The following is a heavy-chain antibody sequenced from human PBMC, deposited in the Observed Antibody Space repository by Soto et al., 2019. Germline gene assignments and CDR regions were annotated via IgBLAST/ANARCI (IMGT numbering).Heavy chain of an antibody. CDR3: ARDLGEQLVRDAFDI. V-gene: IGHV3-33*01. CDR2: IWYDGSNK. J-gene: IGHJ3*02. CDR1: GFTFSSYG. Sequence: ESGGGVVQPGRSLRLSCAASGFTFSSYGMHWVRQAPGKGLEWVAVIWYDGSNKYYADSVKGRFTISRDNSKNTLYLQMNSLRAEDTAVYYCARDLGEQLVRDAFDIWGQGTMVTVSS. D-gene: IGHD6-6*01.